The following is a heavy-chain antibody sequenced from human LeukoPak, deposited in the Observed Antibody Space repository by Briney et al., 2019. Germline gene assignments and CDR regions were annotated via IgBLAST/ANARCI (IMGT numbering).Heavy chain of an antibody. CDR1: GGSISSSSYY. J-gene: IGHJ6*03. CDR2: IYYSGST. CDR3: ARRPSISVSHMDV. Sequence: SETLSLTCTVSGGSISSSSYYWGWIRQPPGKGLEWIGSIYYSGSTYYNPSLKSRVTISVDTSKNQFSLKLSSVTAADTAVYYCARRPSISVSHMDVWGKGTTVTVSS. V-gene: IGHV4-39*01. D-gene: IGHD2/OR15-2a*01.